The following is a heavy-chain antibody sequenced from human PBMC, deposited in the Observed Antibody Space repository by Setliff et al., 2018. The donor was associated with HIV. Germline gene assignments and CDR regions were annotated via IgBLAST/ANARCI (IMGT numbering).Heavy chain of an antibody. CDR3: AREESITIFGVPIWGYYYYYMDV. CDR2: INPSGGST. V-gene: IGHV1-46*01. D-gene: IGHD3-3*01. CDR1: GYTFTNYY. Sequence: ASVKVSCKASGYTFTNYYIHWVRQAPGQGLEWMGIINPSGGSTSYAQKFQGRVSMTRDTSTSTVYMELSSLRSEDTAVYYCAREESITIFGVPIWGYYYYYMDVWGKGTTVTVSS. J-gene: IGHJ6*03.